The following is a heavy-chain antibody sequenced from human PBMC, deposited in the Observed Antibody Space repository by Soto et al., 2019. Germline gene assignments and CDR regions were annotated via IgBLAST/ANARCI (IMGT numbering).Heavy chain of an antibody. J-gene: IGHJ5*02. CDR3: ERVGGQTRFGP. V-gene: IGHV4-38-2*01. CDR2: IYHSGST. CDR1: GYSISSGYY. D-gene: IGHD2-15*01. Sequence: SETLSLTCAVSGYSISSGYYWGRIRQPPGKGLEWIGSIYHSGSTYYNPSLKSRVTISVDTSKNQFSLKLSSVTAADTAVYYCERVGGQTRFGPWGQGTLVTVSS.